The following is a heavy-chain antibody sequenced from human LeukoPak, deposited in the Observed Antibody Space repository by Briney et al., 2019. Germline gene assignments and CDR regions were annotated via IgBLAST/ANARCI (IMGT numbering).Heavy chain of an antibody. CDR1: GGSISSYY. Sequence: PSETLSLTCTVSGGSISSYYWSWIRQPPGKGLEWIGNIYYSGSTNYNPSLKSRVTISVDTSKNQFSLKLSSVTAADTAVYYCARAPYYYYYMDVWGKGTTVTVSS. J-gene: IGHJ6*03. CDR2: IYYSGST. CDR3: ARAPYYYYYMDV. V-gene: IGHV4-59*01.